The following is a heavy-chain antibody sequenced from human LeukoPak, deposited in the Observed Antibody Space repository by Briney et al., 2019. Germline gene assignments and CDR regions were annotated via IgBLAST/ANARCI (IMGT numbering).Heavy chain of an antibody. Sequence: ASVKVSCKASGYTFTNYYMHWVRQAPGQGLEWMGIINPSGGSTSYAQKFQGRVTMTRDTSTSTVYMELSSLRSEDTAVYYCARGTYYYDSSGYQALSYWGQGTLVTVSS. V-gene: IGHV1-46*01. J-gene: IGHJ4*02. CDR3: ARGTYYYDSSGYQALSY. D-gene: IGHD3-22*01. CDR2: INPSGGST. CDR1: GYTFTNYY.